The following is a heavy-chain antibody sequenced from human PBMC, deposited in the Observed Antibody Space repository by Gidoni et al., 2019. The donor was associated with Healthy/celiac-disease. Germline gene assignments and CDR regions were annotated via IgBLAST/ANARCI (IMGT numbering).Heavy chain of an antibody. D-gene: IGHD4-4*01. V-gene: IGHV4-61*02. Sequence: QVQLQESGPGLVKPSQTLSLTCTVSGGSISSGSYYWSWIRQPAGKGLEWIGRIYTSGSTNYNPSLKSRGTISVDTSKNQFSLKLSSVTAADTAVYYCAREEATWTVTPDAFDIWGQGTMVTVSS. CDR2: IYTSGST. CDR1: GGSISSGSYY. J-gene: IGHJ3*02. CDR3: AREEATWTVTPDAFDI.